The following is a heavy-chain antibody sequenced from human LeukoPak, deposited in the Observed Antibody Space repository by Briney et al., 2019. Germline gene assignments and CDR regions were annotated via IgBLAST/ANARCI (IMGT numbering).Heavy chain of an antibody. V-gene: IGHV4-61*02. CDR1: GGSISSGSYY. Sequence: SETLSLTCTVSGGSISSGSYYWSWIRQPAGKGLEWIGRIYTSGSTNYNPSLKSRVTISVDTSKNQFSLKLSSVTAADTAVYYCARHDLSSSSGDFDYWGQGTLVTVSS. CDR3: ARHDLSSSSGDFDY. J-gene: IGHJ4*02. CDR2: IYTSGST. D-gene: IGHD6-6*01.